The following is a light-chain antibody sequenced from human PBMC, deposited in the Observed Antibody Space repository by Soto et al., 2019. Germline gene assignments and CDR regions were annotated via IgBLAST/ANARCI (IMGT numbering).Light chain of an antibody. CDR1: QSVSSY. J-gene: IGKJ3*01. Sequence: IALKQSPATLSLSPGERATLSCRASQSVSSYLAWYQQKPGQAPRLLIYDASNRATGIPARFSGSGSGTEFTLTISSLQPEDFATYYCQQANSFPRTFGPGTKVDIK. CDR2: DAS. V-gene: IGKV3-11*01. CDR3: QQANSFPRT.